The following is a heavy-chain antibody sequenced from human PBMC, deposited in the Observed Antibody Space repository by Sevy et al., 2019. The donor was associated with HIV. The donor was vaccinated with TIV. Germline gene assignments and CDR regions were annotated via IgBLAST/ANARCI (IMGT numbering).Heavy chain of an antibody. V-gene: IGHV3-33*01. J-gene: IGHJ4*01. CDR1: GFTFSSFG. D-gene: IGHD4-17*01. CDR2: IWFDGSNT. CDR3: ARDLEFYDDGDYGPAFMPDF. Sequence: GGSLRLSCAASGFTFSSFGMHWVRQAPGKGLEWLAVIWFDGSNTYYADSVRGRFTISRDIAKNTLHLQMNSLRAEDTAEYYCARDLEFYDDGDYGPAFMPDFWGHGTLVTVSS.